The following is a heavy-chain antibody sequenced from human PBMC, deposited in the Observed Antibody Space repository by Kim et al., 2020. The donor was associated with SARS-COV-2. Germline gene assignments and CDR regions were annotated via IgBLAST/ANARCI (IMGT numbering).Heavy chain of an antibody. Sequence: YNPSLKSRVTISVDTSKNQFALKLSSVTAADTAVYYCARLPGGERYAFDIWGQGTMVTVSS. J-gene: IGHJ3*02. D-gene: IGHD1-1*01. V-gene: IGHV4-59*08. CDR3: ARLPGGERYAFDI.